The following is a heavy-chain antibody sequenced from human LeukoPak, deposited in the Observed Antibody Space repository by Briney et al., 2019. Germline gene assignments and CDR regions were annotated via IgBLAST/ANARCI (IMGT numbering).Heavy chain of an antibody. J-gene: IGHJ3*02. V-gene: IGHV1-8*02. D-gene: IGHD5-24*01. CDR3: AKRFRAFDI. CDR1: GYTFTGYY. CDR2: MNPNSGNT. Sequence: ASVKVSCKASGYTFTGYYMHWVRQATGQGLEWMGWMNPNSGNTGYAQKFQGRVTMTRNTSISTAYMELSSLRSEDTAVYYCAKRFRAFDIWGQGTMVTVSS.